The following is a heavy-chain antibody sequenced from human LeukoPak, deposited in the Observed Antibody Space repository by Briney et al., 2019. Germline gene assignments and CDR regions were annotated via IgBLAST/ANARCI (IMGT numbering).Heavy chain of an antibody. J-gene: IGHJ4*02. CDR1: GFTVSSNY. Sequence: GGSLRLSCAASGFTVSSNYMSWVRQAPGKGLEWVSFMYRGDRTYYADSVKGRFTMSRDNAQNSLYLQMNSLRAEDTAVYYCSRDNDCSGGSCFDYWGQGTLVTVSS. D-gene: IGHD2-15*01. CDR3: SRDNDCSGGSCFDY. V-gene: IGHV3-66*01. CDR2: MYRGDRT.